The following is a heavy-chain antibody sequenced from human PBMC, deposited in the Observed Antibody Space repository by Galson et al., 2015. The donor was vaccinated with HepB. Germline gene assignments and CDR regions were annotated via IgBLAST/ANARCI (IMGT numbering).Heavy chain of an antibody. CDR3: ALRRITEAGGGSIEY. D-gene: IGHD6-13*01. CDR1: GDPIYNSY. CDR2: IYTTGST. J-gene: IGHJ4*02. V-gene: IGHV4-4*07. Sequence: SETLSLTCTLSGDPIYNSYWSWIRQPAGKGLEWIGRIYTTGSTNYNPSLMSRVTMSLDTSKRHFSLKVNSVTAADTAVYYCALRRITEAGGGSIEYWGPGTLVTVSS.